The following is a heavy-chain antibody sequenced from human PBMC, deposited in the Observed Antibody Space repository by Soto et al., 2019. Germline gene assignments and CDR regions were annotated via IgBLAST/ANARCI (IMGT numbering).Heavy chain of an antibody. J-gene: IGHJ6*02. CDR1: GGSFSSYA. D-gene: IGHD3-3*01. Sequence: SVKFSCKASGGSFSSYAISWVRQATGQGLEWMGGNIPIFGTANYAQKFQGRVTITADESTSTAYMELSSLRSEDTAVYYCARDITIFGVVSGSGYYYGMDVWGQGTTVTVSS. CDR2: NIPIFGTA. CDR3: ARDITIFGVVSGSGYYYGMDV. V-gene: IGHV1-69*13.